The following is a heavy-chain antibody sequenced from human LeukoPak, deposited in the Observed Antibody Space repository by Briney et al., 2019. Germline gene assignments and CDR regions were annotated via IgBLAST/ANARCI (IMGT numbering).Heavy chain of an antibody. J-gene: IGHJ4*02. D-gene: IGHD3-10*01. CDR3: ARLSNRYYYGSGSDFDY. V-gene: IGHV5-51*01. CDR2: IYPGDSDT. CDR1: GYSFTSYW. Sequence: GVSLQISCKGSGYSFTSYWIGWVRQMPGKGLEWMGIIYPGDSDTRYSPSFQGQVTISADKSISTAYLQWSSLKASDTAMYYCARLSNRYYYGSGSDFDYWGQGTLVTVSS.